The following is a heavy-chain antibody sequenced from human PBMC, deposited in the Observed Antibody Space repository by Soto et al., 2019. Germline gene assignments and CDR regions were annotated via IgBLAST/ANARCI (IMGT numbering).Heavy chain of an antibody. D-gene: IGHD2-2*01. Sequence: SVKVSCKASGGTFSSYAISWVRQAPGQGLEWMGGIIPIFGTANYAQKFQGRVTITADESTSTAYMELSSLRSEDTAVYYCARAPRYCSSTSCLGYYYYGMDVWGQGTTVTVSS. CDR3: ARAPRYCSSTSCLGYYYYGMDV. CDR2: IIPIFGTA. CDR1: GGTFSSYA. V-gene: IGHV1-69*13. J-gene: IGHJ6*02.